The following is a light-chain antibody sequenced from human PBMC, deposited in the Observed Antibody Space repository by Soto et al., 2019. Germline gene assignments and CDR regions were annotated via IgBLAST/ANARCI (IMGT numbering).Light chain of an antibody. V-gene: IGLV1-40*01. CDR2: GNS. CDR1: SSNIGATYD. J-gene: IGLJ1*01. CDR3: QSYDSSLSAHYV. Sequence: QSVLTQPPSVSGAPGRRVAISCTGSSSNIGATYDVQWYQQLPGTAPKLLIYGNSNRPSGVPDRFSGSKSGTSASLAITGLQADDEADYYCQSYDSSLSAHYVFGTGTKFTVL.